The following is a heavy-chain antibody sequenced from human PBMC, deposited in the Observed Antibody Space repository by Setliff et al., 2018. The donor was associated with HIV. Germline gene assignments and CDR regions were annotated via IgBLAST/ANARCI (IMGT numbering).Heavy chain of an antibody. CDR1: GFTFSAYA. CDR2: TTSNGRTT. CDR3: AKAWGSGYPSFESALMFDV. V-gene: IGHV3-23*01. D-gene: IGHD3-3*01. Sequence: GSLKISCAASGFTFSAYAMTWVRRAPGRGLEWVSATTSNGRTTDYAESVRGRFTLSRDNSGNTLYLQMTSLRAEDTAIYYCAKAWGSGYPSFESALMFDVWGQGTLVTVSS. J-gene: IGHJ4*02.